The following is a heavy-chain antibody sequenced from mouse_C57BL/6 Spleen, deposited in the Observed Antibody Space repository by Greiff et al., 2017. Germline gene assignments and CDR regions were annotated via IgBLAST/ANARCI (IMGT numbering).Heavy chain of an antibody. V-gene: IGHV1-78*01. CDR3: ARYGYSFYYAMDY. J-gene: IGHJ4*01. D-gene: IGHD2-3*01. Sequence: VQLKESDAELVKPGASVTISCKVSGYTFTDHTIHWMKQRPEQGLEWIGYIYPRDGSTKSNAKFKGKATLTADKSSSTAYMQLNSLTSEYSAVYCCARYGYSFYYAMDYWGQGTSVTVSS. CDR2: IYPRDGST. CDR1: GYTFTDHT.